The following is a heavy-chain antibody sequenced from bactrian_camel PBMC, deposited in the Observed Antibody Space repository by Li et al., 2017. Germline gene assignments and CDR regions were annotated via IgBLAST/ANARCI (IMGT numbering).Heavy chain of an antibody. D-gene: IGHD5*01. CDR1: GYTLPMN. Sequence: HVQLVESGGDSVQAGESLRLSCVASGYTLPMNMGWFRRLPGQEREGVAAIAGDGRTDYADSVKGRFTISRDNAKNTLYLQLNSLKTEDTAMYYCAKLGTRWSEFPYWGQGTQVTVS. CDR3: AKLGTRWSEFPY. J-gene: IGHJ4*01. V-gene: IGHV3S53*01. CDR2: IAGDGRT.